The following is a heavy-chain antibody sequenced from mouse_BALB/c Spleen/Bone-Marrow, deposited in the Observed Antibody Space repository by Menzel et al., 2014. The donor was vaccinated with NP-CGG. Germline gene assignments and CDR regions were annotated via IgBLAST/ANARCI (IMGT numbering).Heavy chain of an antibody. Sequence: DVQLVESGGGLVKPGGSLKLSCAASGFTFSDYYMYWVRQTPEKRLEWVATISDGGSYTYYPDSVKGRFTISRDNAKNNPYLQMSSLKSEDTAMYYCARVLRPHYYAMDYWGQGTSVTVSS. D-gene: IGHD1-2*01. J-gene: IGHJ4*01. CDR1: GFTFSDYY. V-gene: IGHV5-4*02. CDR2: ISDGGSYT. CDR3: ARVLRPHYYAMDY.